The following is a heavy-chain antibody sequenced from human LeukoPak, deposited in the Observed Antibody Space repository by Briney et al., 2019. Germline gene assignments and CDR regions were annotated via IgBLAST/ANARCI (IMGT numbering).Heavy chain of an antibody. CDR3: AREGGYCSGGSCCSVGRGNDY. CDR2: INSDGSST. J-gene: IGHJ4*02. D-gene: IGHD2-15*01. Sequence: GGSLRLSCAASGFTFSSYWMHWVRQAPGKGLVWVSRINSDGSSTSYADSVKGRFTISRDNAKNTLYLHMNSLRAEDTAVYYCAREGGYCSGGSCCSVGRGNDYWGQGTLVTVSS. CDR1: GFTFSSYW. V-gene: IGHV3-74*01.